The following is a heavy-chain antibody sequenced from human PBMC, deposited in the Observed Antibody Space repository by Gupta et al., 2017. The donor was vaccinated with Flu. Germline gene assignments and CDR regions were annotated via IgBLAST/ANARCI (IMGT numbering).Heavy chain of an antibody. J-gene: IGHJ4*02. CDR1: GGSISTSSHQ. CDR2: VFYTEGT. Sequence: QLQLQESGPGLLKPSETLSLTCTVSGGSISTSSHQWDWVRQPPGKGLDGIATVFYTEGTVYNHALQSRVTISVDTSNNKLSLKLRSVFTAETAMYYFSIRRDDGSGYQYFDFGGQGTIVSV. D-gene: IGHD6-19*01. V-gene: IGHV4-39*01. CDR3: SIRRDDGSGYQYFDF.